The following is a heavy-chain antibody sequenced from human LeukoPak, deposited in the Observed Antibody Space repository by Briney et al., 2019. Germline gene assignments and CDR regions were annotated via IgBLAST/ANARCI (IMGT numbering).Heavy chain of an antibody. CDR2: IYHSGST. V-gene: IGHV4-30-2*01. D-gene: IGHD1-1*01. J-gene: IGHJ5*02. CDR3: ARGTERASWFDP. CDR1: GGSFSSGGYS. Sequence: SETLSLTCAVSGGSFSSGGYSWSWIRQPPGKGLEWIGYIYHSGSTYYSPSLKSRVTISVDRSKNQFSLKLSSVTAADTAVYYCARGTERASWFDPWGQGTLVTVSS.